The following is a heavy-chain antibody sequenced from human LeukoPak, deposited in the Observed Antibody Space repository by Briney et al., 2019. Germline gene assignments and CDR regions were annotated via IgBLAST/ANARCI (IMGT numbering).Heavy chain of an antibody. CDR2: INAGNGNT. J-gene: IGHJ4*02. Sequence: ASVKVSCKASGYTFTSYAMHWVRQAPGQRLEWMGWINAGNGNTKYSQKFQGRVTITADESTSTAYMELSSLRSEDTAVYYCARGFDSQRADYWGQGTLVTVSS. CDR1: GYTFTSYA. CDR3: ARGFDSQRADY. V-gene: IGHV1-3*01. D-gene: IGHD3-9*01.